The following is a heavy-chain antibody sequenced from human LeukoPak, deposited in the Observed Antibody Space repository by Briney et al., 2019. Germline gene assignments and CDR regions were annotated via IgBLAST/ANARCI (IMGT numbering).Heavy chain of an antibody. CDR1: GGLISTYY. V-gene: IGHV4-59*08. J-gene: IGHJ4*02. CDR2: IYYSGST. Sequence: SETLSLTCTVSGGLISTYYWRWIRQPPGKGLEWIGYIYYSGSTSYSPSLKSRVTISVDTSKNQFSLKLSSVAAADTAVYYCARHAAHRNFDYWGQGTLVTVSS. D-gene: IGHD6-25*01. CDR3: ARHAAHRNFDY.